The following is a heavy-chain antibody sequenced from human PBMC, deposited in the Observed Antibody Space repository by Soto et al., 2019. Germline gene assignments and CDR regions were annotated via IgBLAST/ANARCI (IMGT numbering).Heavy chain of an antibody. V-gene: IGHV3-23*01. Sequence: EVQLLESGGGLVQPGGSLRLSCAASGFTFSSYAMSLVRQAPGKGLEWVSAISGSGGSTYYSDSVTGRFTISRYNSKNTLYLQMNSLRAEDTAVYYCAKDLEQLVLPYSFDYWFQGTLVTVSS. D-gene: IGHD6-13*01. CDR1: GFTFSSYA. J-gene: IGHJ4*02. CDR3: AKDLEQLVLPYSFDY. CDR2: ISGSGGST.